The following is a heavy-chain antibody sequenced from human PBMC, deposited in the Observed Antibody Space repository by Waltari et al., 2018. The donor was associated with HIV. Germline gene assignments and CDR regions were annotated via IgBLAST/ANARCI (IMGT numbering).Heavy chain of an antibody. Sequence: QVQLVESGGGVVQPGRSLRLSCAASGFSFSNSVMHWVRQAPGKGLELVAVIMDDENDKHYEDSVEGRFVISRDSSTVYLEMSSLRPEDTAVYYCAREDAGYSYGYSAFDIWGQGTLVIVSS. D-gene: IGHD5-18*01. CDR2: IMDDENDK. J-gene: IGHJ3*02. CDR1: GFSFSNSV. CDR3: AREDAGYSYGYSAFDI. V-gene: IGHV3-30*03.